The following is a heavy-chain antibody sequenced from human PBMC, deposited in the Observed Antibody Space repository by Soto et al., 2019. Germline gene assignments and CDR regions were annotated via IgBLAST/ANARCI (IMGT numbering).Heavy chain of an antibody. Sequence: QVQLQESGPGLVKPSGTLALTCAVSGVSVTRSNWWSWVRQSPGKGLEWIGEVYHSGSTRYNPSLNSPVTLSVDISRNQFSLRLTSVTAADTAVYYCAREGIYSSFDPWGQGILVTVSS. J-gene: IGHJ5*02. CDR3: AREGIYSSFDP. D-gene: IGHD5-12*01. CDR2: VYHSGST. V-gene: IGHV4-4*02. CDR1: GVSVTRSNW.